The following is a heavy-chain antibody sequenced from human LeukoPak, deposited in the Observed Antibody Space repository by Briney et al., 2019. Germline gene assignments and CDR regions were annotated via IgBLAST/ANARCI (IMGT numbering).Heavy chain of an antibody. Sequence: SETLSLTCAVYGGSFSGYYWSWIRQPPGKGLEWIGEINHSGSTNYNPSLKSRVTISVDTSKNQFSLKLSSVTAADTAVYYCARRNYYGSGSYYNGRYYYYYMDVWGKGTTVTVSS. CDR1: GGSFSGYY. CDR3: ARRNYYGSGSYYNGRYYYYYMDV. J-gene: IGHJ6*03. D-gene: IGHD3-10*01. V-gene: IGHV4-34*01. CDR2: INHSGST.